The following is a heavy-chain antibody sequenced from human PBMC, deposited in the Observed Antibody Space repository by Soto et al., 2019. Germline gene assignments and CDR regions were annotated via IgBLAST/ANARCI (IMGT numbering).Heavy chain of an antibody. V-gene: IGHV1-69*12. D-gene: IGHD3-3*02. CDR1: GGTFSTSS. CDR3: ARDKDRQQLGGNYYYILDV. CDR2: IMPVFETP. Sequence: QVQLMQSGAEVKKPGSSVKVSCKASGGTFSTSSISWVLQAPGEGLEWVGGIMPVFETPDYAQKFQGRVTISADESTTTAYLELTSLTTDDTAVYYCARDKDRQQLGGNYYYILDVWGQGTAITVS. J-gene: IGHJ6*02.